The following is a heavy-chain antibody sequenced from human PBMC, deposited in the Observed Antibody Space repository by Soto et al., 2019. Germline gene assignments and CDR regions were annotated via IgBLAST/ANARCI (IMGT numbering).Heavy chain of an antibody. Sequence: EVQLVESGGGLVQPGGSLRLSCAGSGFTFSNYWMHWVRQAPGKGLEWVSRIDHDGPTDYADSVRGRFTISRDNAENILYLQMNSLRPEDTAVYYCVRDSHGDYWGQGTLVTVSS. CDR1: GFTFSNYW. CDR2: IDHDGPT. V-gene: IGHV3-74*01. CDR3: VRDSHGDY. J-gene: IGHJ4*02.